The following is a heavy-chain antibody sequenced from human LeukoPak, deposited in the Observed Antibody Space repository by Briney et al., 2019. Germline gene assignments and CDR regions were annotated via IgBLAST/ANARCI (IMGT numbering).Heavy chain of an antibody. D-gene: IGHD6-13*01. CDR3: AREAIGYSSSWYWFDP. J-gene: IGHJ5*02. CDR1: GGTFISYA. CDR2: IIPIFGTA. Sequence: SEKVSCKASGGTFISYAISWVRQAPGQGLEWMGRIIPIFGTANYAQKFQGRVTITADESTSTAYMELSSLRSEDTAVYYCAREAIGYSSSWYWFDPWGQGTLVTVSS. V-gene: IGHV1-69*13.